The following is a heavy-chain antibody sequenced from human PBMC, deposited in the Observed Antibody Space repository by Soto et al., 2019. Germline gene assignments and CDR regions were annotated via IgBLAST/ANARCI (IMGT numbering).Heavy chain of an antibody. Sequence: QVHLVQSGAEVKKPGSSVKVSCKASGGTFNTFAISWVRQAPGQGLEWIGGIIPIFGPANYAQKFQGRVTITADKSTSTVYMALSRLRSDDTAVYYCARDPVDLFGYMDVWGHGTTVTVS. CDR2: IIPIFGPA. D-gene: IGHD6-25*01. CDR3: ARDPVDLFGYMDV. J-gene: IGHJ6*02. V-gene: IGHV1-69*06. CDR1: GGTFNTFA.